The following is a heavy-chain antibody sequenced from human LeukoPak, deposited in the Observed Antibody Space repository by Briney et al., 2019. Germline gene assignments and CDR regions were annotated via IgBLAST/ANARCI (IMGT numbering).Heavy chain of an antibody. CDR1: GGSISSYY. CDR3: ARGADFWSGSGGLWFDP. J-gene: IGHJ5*02. CDR2: IYYSGST. V-gene: IGHV4-59*01. Sequence: SETLSLTCTVSGGSISSYYWSWIRQPPGKGLEWIGYIYYSGSTNYNPSLKSRVTISVDTSKNQFSLKLSSVTAADAAVYYCARGADFWSGSGGLWFDPWGQGTLVTVSS. D-gene: IGHD3-3*01.